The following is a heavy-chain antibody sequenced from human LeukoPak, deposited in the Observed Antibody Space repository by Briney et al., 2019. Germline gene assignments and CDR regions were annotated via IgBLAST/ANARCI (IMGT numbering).Heavy chain of an antibody. CDR2: IYYRGST. Sequence: SETLSLTCTVAGGSISSYYWNWIRQPPGKGLEWIGYIYYRGSTNYNPSLESRVTISVDTSKDQFSLRLSSVTAADTAVYYCARGTGERYYYYYMDVWGKGTTVTVSS. J-gene: IGHJ6*03. CDR3: ARGTGERYYYYYMDV. V-gene: IGHV4-59*01. D-gene: IGHD7-27*01. CDR1: GGSISSYY.